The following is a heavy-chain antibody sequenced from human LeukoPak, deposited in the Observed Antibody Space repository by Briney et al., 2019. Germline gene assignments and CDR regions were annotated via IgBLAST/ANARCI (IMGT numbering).Heavy chain of an antibody. D-gene: IGHD2-2*01. Sequence: PSETLSLTCTVSGGSISSGSYHWSWIRQPAGKGLEWIGRIYTSGSTNYNPSLKSRVTISVDTSKNQFSLKLSSVTAADTAVYYCARGYCSSTSCYEKWFDPWGQGTLVTVSS. CDR1: GGSISSGSYH. J-gene: IGHJ5*02. CDR2: IYTSGST. CDR3: ARGYCSSTSCYEKWFDP. V-gene: IGHV4-61*02.